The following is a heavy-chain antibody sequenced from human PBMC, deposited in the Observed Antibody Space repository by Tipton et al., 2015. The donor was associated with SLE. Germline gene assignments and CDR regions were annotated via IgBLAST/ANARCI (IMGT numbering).Heavy chain of an antibody. CDR3: AREATDCSGGSCYQDY. D-gene: IGHD2-15*01. CDR2: ISSSGSTI. V-gene: IGHV3-11*01. Sequence: SLRLSCAASGFTFSDYYMSWIRQAPGKGLEWVSYISSSGSTIYYADSVKGRFTISRDNAKNSLYLQMNSLRAEDTAVYYCAREATDCSGGSCYQDYWGQGTPVTVSS. CDR1: GFTFSDYY. J-gene: IGHJ4*02.